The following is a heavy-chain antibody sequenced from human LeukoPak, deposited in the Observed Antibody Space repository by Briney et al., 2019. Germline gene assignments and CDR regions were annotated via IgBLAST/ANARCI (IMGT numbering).Heavy chain of an antibody. Sequence: PGGSLRLSCAASGFTFSSYGMHWVRQAPGKGLEWVAVISYDGSNKYYADSVKGRFTISRDNSKNMMYLQMNSLRPEDTSVYYCAKDPLDCSTTHCYTNYLGNWFGPWGQGTLVTVSS. CDR3: AKDPLDCSTTHCYTNYLGNWFGP. V-gene: IGHV3-30*18. CDR2: ISYDGSNK. D-gene: IGHD2-2*02. CDR1: GFTFSSYG. J-gene: IGHJ5*02.